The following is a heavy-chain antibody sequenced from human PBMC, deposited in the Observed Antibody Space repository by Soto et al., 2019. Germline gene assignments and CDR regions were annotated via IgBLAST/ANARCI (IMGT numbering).Heavy chain of an antibody. Sequence: GGSLILSCASISFSFLSYSMICFRQAPGKGLEWVSAISGSGGSTYYADSVKGRFTISRDNSKNTLYLQMNSLRAEDTAVYYCAKDNSRYYFDYWGQGT. V-gene: IGHV3-23*01. J-gene: IGHJ4*02. CDR1: SFSFLSYS. CDR2: ISGSGGST. CDR3: AKDNSRYYFDY. D-gene: IGHD1-20*01.